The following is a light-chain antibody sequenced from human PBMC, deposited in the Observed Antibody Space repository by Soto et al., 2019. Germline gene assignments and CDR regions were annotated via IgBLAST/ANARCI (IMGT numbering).Light chain of an antibody. Sequence: DTQMTQSPSTLSASVGDRVTITCRASQSISNWLAWYQQRPGRAPKLLIYKASNLQSGVPSRFSGSGSGTEFTLTINSLQPDDFAIYYCQQYNTFLPTFGQGTKEEFK. CDR2: KAS. V-gene: IGKV1-5*03. CDR3: QQYNTFLPT. CDR1: QSISNW. J-gene: IGKJ1*01.